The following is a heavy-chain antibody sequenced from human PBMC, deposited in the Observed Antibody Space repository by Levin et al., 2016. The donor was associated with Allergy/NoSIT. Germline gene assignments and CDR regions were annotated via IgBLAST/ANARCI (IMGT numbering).Heavy chain of an antibody. CDR1: GFTFSSYA. J-gene: IGHJ5*02. CDR3: AKDQTYDTNSWYAD. D-gene: IGHD3-22*01. CDR2: ISASGINT. V-gene: IGHV3-23*01. Sequence: LSLTCAASGFTFSSYAMTWVRQAPGKGLEWVAGISASGINTYHADSVKGRFSISRDNSKNTVFLQMNSLRAEDAAIYYCAKDQTYDTNSWYADWGQGILVTVSS.